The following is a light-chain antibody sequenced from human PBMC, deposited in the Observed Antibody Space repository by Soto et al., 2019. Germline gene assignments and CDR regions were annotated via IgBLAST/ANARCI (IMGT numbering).Light chain of an antibody. CDR3: SSYTSSRTHLV. CDR2: DVS. Sequence: QSALTQPASVSGSPGQSITISCTGTSADIGGYDYVSWYEHHPGKAPKLMIYDVSNRPSGVSNRFSGSKSGNTASLTISGLHAEDEADYYCSSYTSSRTHLVFGGGTKLTVL. V-gene: IGLV2-14*03. J-gene: IGLJ2*01. CDR1: SADIGGYDY.